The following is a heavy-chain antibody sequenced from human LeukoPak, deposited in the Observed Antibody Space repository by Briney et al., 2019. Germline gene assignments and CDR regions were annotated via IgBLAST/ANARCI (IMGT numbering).Heavy chain of an antibody. J-gene: IGHJ4*02. CDR1: GFTFSSYS. CDR3: ARDRIAARPYFDY. Sequence: KPGRSLRLSCAASGFTFSSYSMNWVRQAPGKGLEWVSSISSSSSYIYYADSVKGRFTISRDNAKNSLYLQMNSLRAEDTAVYYCARDRIAARPYFDYWGQGTLVTVSS. V-gene: IGHV3-21*01. CDR2: ISSSSSYI. D-gene: IGHD6-6*01.